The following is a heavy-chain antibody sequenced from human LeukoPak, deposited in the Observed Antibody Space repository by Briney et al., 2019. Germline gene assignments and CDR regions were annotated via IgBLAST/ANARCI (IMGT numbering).Heavy chain of an antibody. V-gene: IGHV3-30*02. Sequence: GGSLRLSCAASGFTFNTYAMHWVRQAPGEGLEWVALIWYDGSNRDYADSVKGRFTVSRDNSKNTVYLQMNSLSPEDTAVYYCAKCGPYSSKWYFNLIAYWGHGTLVTVSS. J-gene: IGHJ4*01. D-gene: IGHD6-13*01. CDR3: AKCGPYSSKWYFNLIAY. CDR1: GFTFNTYA. CDR2: IWYDGSNR.